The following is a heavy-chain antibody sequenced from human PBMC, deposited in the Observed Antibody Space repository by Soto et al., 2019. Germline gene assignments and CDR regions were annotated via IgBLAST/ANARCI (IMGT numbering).Heavy chain of an antibody. Sequence: QVQLVESGGGVVHPERSLRLSCSASAFTFSSYAMHWVRQAPGKGLEWVAGISYDGGHKFYGDSVRGRFTISRDSSKTTVFLQMNSLRPEDTAAYYCARVKTDYSNPRGSFFFYGMDVWGQGTTVTVSS. CDR2: ISYDGGHK. CDR3: ARVKTDYSNPRGSFFFYGMDV. D-gene: IGHD4-4*01. J-gene: IGHJ6*02. V-gene: IGHV3-30-3*01. CDR1: AFTFSSYA.